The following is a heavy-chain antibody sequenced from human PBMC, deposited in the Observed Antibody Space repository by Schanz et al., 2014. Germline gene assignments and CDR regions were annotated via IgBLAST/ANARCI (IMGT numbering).Heavy chain of an antibody. J-gene: IGHJ3*01. CDR3: ARELPGVVAFDF. CDR1: GFTFGDYA. CDR2: INTGVNT. Sequence: EVQLLESGGGLVQPGGSLRLSCAASGFTFGDYAMTWVRQAPGKGLEWVSAINTGVNTYYADSVRGRITMSRDNSKNTMYLQINNLRADDTAVYYCARELPGVVAFDFWGQGTMVTVSS. D-gene: IGHD7-27*01. V-gene: IGHV3-23*01.